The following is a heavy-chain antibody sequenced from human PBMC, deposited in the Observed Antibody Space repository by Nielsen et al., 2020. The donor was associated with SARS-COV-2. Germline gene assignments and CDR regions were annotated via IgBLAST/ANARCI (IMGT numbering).Heavy chain of an antibody. V-gene: IGHV1-3*01. J-gene: IGHJ4*02. CDR2: INAGNGNT. CDR3: ARVRDYYGSGSYLFDY. D-gene: IGHD3-10*01. Sequence: ASVKVSCKASGYTFTSYAMHWVRQAPGQRLEWMGWINAGNGNTKYSQKFQGRVTITRDTSASTAYMELSSLRSEDTAVYYCARVRDYYGSGSYLFDYWDQGTLVTVSS. CDR1: GYTFTSYA.